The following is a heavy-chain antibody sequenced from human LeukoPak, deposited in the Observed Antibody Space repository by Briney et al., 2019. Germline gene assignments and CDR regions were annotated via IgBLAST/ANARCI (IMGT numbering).Heavy chain of an antibody. J-gene: IGHJ6*02. CDR1: EFTFSSYS. CDR3: ARDHYDFWSGYYYYYYYGMDV. D-gene: IGHD3-3*01. CDR2: ISSSSSTI. V-gene: IGHV3-48*01. Sequence: GGSLRLSCVASEFTFSSYSMNWVRQAPGKGLEWVSYISSSSSTIDYADSVKGRFTISRDNAKNSLYLQMNSLRAEDTAVYYCARDHYDFWSGYYYYYYYGMDVWGQGTTVTVSS.